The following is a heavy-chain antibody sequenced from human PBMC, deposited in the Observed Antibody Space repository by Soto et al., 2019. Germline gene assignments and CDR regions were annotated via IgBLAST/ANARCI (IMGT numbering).Heavy chain of an antibody. V-gene: IGHV1-69*12. CDR2: IIPIFGTA. J-gene: IGHJ5*02. D-gene: IGHD6-6*01. Sequence: QVQLVQSGAEVKKPGSSVKVSCKASGGTFSSYAISWVQQAPGQVLEWMGWIIPIFGTANYAQKFQGRVTITADESTSTAYMELSSLRSEDTAVYYFARAGVAAPWFDPWGQGTLVTVSS. CDR1: GGTFSSYA. CDR3: ARAGVAAPWFDP.